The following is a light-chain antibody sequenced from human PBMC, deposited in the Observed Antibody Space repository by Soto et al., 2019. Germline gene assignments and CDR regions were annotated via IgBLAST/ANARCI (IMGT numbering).Light chain of an antibody. CDR3: QQYGSSLIT. CDR1: QSVGNSH. J-gene: IGKJ5*01. Sequence: EIVLTQSPGPLSLSPGERVTLSCRASQSVGNSHVAWYQQKPGQAPRLLIYGVSSRATGIPDRFSGSGSGTDFTLTISRLEPEDFAVYYCQQYGSSLITFGQGTRLEI. CDR2: GVS. V-gene: IGKV3-20*01.